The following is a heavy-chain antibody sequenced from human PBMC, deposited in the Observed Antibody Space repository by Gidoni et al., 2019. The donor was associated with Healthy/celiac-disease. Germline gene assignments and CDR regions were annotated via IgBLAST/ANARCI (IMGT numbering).Heavy chain of an antibody. CDR3: ARDRSEGYYYYYMDV. D-gene: IGHD3-3*01. J-gene: IGHJ6*03. Sequence: QVQLQESGPGLVKPSQTLSLTCTVSGGSISSGSYYWSWIRQPAGKGLEWIGRIYTSGSTNYNPSLQSRVTISVDTSKNQFSLKLSFGTAADTAVYYFARDRSEGYYYYYMDVWGKGTTVTVSS. V-gene: IGHV4-61*02. CDR2: IYTSGST. CDR1: GGSISSGSYY.